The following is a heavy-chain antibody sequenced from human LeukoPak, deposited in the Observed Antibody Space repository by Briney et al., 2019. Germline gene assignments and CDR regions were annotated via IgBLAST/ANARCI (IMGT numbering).Heavy chain of an antibody. D-gene: IGHD6-19*01. CDR2: ISGTGGTT. J-gene: IGHJ4*02. CDR1: GFTLSNYG. Sequence: PGGSLRLSCAASGFTLSNYGMNWVRQAPGKGLEWVSRISGTGGTTFYADSVKGRFTISRDNSKNTLYLQMNSLRAEDTAVYYCAREQWLVPFDYWGQGTLVTVSS. CDR3: AREQWLVPFDY. V-gene: IGHV3-23*01.